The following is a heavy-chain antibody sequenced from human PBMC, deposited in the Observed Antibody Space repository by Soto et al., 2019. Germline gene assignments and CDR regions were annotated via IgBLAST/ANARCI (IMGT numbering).Heavy chain of an antibody. CDR1: GGSISSYY. D-gene: IGHD5-18*01. J-gene: IGHJ4*02. V-gene: IGHV4-59*01. Sequence: SETLSLTCTVSGGSISSYYWSWIRQPPGKGLEWIGYIYYSGSTNYNPSLKSRVTISVDTSKNQFSLKLTSVTAADTAVYYCARDNGYSYGYNLDHWGQGTLVTVS. CDR2: IYYSGST. CDR3: ARDNGYSYGYNLDH.